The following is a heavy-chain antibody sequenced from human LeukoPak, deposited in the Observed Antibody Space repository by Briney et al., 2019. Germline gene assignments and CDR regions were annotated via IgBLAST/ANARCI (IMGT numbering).Heavy chain of an antibody. CDR2: IIPILGIA. CDR3: ARLSYYYDSSGYTDWFDP. CDR1: GGTFSSYT. V-gene: IGHV1-69*02. Sequence: SVKVSCKASGGTFSSYTISWVRQAPGQGLEWMGRIIPILGIANYAQKFQGRVTITADKSTSAAYMELSSLRSEDTAVYYCARLSYYYDSSGYTDWFDPWGQGTLVTVSS. D-gene: IGHD3-22*01. J-gene: IGHJ5*02.